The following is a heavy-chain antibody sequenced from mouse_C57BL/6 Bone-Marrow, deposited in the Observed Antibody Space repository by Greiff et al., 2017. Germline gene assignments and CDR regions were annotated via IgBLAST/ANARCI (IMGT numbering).Heavy chain of an antibody. CDR2: ITPNNGGT. CDR1: GYTFTDYN. D-gene: IGHD1-1*01. Sequence: EVKVVESGPELVKPGASVKIPCKASGYTFTDYNMDWVKQSHGKSLEWIGDITPNNGGTIYNQKFKGKATLTVDKSSSTAYMELRSLTSEDTAVYYCARSGSYYYGSSSYWYFDVWGTGTTVTVSS. CDR3: ARSGSYYYGSSSYWYFDV. V-gene: IGHV1-18*01. J-gene: IGHJ1*03.